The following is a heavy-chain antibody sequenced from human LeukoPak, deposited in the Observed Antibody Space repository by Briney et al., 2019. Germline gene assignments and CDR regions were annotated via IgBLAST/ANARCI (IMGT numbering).Heavy chain of an antibody. V-gene: IGHV3-48*03. Sequence: PGGSLRLSCAASGFTFSSYEMNWVRQAPGKGLQWVSYISSSGSTIYYADSVKGRFTISRDNAKNSLYLQMNSLRAEDTAVYYCAELGITLIGGVWGKGTTVTISS. CDR3: AELGITLIGGV. J-gene: IGHJ6*04. CDR1: GFTFSSYE. D-gene: IGHD3-10*02. CDR2: ISSSGSTI.